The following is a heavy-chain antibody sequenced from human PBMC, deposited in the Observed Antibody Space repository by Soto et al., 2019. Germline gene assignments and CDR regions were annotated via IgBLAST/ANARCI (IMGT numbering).Heavy chain of an antibody. J-gene: IGHJ6*02. Sequence: ASVKVSCKASGYTFTSYGISWVRQAPGQGLEWMGWISAYNGNTNYAQKLQGRVTMTTDTSTSTAYMELRSLRSDDTAAYYCAISDIVVVPAAMRGVRGGYYGMDVWGQGTTVTVSS. CDR3: AISDIVVVPAAMRGVRGGYYGMDV. V-gene: IGHV1-18*01. CDR2: ISAYNGNT. CDR1: GYTFTSYG. D-gene: IGHD2-2*01.